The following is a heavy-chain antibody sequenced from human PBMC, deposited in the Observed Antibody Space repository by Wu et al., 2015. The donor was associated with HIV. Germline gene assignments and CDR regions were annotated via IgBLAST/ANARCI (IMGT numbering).Heavy chain of an antibody. CDR1: GGSISSYY. D-gene: IGHD3-10*01. V-gene: IGHV4-59*01. CDR3: ARNAMVRGVITPFDY. J-gene: IGHJ4*02. Sequence: QVQLQESGPGLVKPSETLSLTCTVSGGSISSYYWSWIRQPPGKGLEWIGYIYYSGSTNYNPSLKSRVTISVDTSKNQFSLKLSSVTAADTAVYYCARNAMVRGVITPFDYWGQGTLVTVSS. CDR2: IYYSGST.